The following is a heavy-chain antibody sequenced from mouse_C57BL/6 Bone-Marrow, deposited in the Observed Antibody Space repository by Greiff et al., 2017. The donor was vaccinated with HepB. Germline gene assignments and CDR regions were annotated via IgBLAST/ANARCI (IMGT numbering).Heavy chain of an antibody. V-gene: IGHV1-18*01. CDR1: GYTFTDYN. CDR2: INPNNGGT. CDR3: ARWRLRLLFDY. D-gene: IGHD2-4*01. J-gene: IGHJ2*01. Sequence: EVQLMESGPELVKPGASVKIPCKASGYTFTDYNMDWVKQSHGKSLEWIGDINPNNGGTIYNQKFKGKATLTVDKSSSKAYMELRSLTSEDTAVYYCARWRLRLLFDYWGQGTTLTVSS.